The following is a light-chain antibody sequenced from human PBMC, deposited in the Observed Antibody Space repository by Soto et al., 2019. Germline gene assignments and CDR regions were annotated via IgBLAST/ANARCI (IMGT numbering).Light chain of an antibody. J-gene: IGKJ1*01. CDR2: DAS. Sequence: EIVLTQSPATLSLSPGERATLSCRASQSVSSYLAWYQQKPGQAPRLLIYDASNRATGIPARFSGSGSGTDFPLPISSQEPEDFAVYYCQQRSNWPPWTFGQGTKVEIK. V-gene: IGKV3-11*01. CDR1: QSVSSY. CDR3: QQRSNWPPWT.